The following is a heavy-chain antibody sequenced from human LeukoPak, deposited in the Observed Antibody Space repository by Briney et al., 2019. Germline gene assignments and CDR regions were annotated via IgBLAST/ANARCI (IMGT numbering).Heavy chain of an antibody. CDR1: GGSISSSKW. CDR3: ARDRGGYTYSHDY. CDR2: IYHSDST. Sequence: PSGTLSLTCAVSGGSISSSKWWSWVRQPPGKGLEWIGEIYHSDSTNYNPSLKSRVTISVDKSKKQFSLKLSSVTAADTAVYYCARDRGGYTYSHDYWGQGTLVTVSS. D-gene: IGHD5-18*01. V-gene: IGHV4-4*02. J-gene: IGHJ4*02.